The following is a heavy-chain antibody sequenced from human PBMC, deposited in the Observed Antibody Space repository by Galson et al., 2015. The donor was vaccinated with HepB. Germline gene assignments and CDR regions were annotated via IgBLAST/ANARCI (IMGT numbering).Heavy chain of an antibody. CDR3: ARDSSSWYDLAGVYGMDV. D-gene: IGHD6-13*01. CDR1: GFTVSSNY. Sequence: SLRLSCAASGFTVSSNYMSWVRQAPGKGLEWVSVIYSGGSTYYADSVKGRLTISRDNSKNTLYLQMNSLRAEDTAVYYCARDSSSWYDLAGVYGMDVWGQGTTVTVSS. V-gene: IGHV3-66*01. J-gene: IGHJ6*02. CDR2: IYSGGST.